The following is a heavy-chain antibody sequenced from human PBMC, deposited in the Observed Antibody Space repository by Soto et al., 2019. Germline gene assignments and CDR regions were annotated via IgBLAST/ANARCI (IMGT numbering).Heavy chain of an antibody. Sequence: QVQLVQSGAEVKKPGASVKVSCKASGYTFTSYDINWVRQATGQGLEWMGWMNPNSGNTGYAQKFPGRVTMTRNTSISTAYMELSSLRSEDTAVYYCASQRDIVVVVAATSAFDIWGQGTMVTVSS. V-gene: IGHV1-8*01. CDR2: MNPNSGNT. J-gene: IGHJ3*02. D-gene: IGHD2-15*01. CDR1: GYTFTSYD. CDR3: ASQRDIVVVVAATSAFDI.